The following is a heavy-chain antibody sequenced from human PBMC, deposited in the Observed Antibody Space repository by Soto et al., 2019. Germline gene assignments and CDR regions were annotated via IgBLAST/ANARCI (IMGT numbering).Heavy chain of an antibody. CDR3: ARDDFPTHSLVGIQLWARYYYYYGMDV. D-gene: IGHD5-18*01. V-gene: IGHV3-21*01. CDR2: ISSSSSYI. Sequence: GGSLRLSCAASGFTFSSYSMNWVRQAPGKGLEWVSSISSSSSYIYYADSVKGRFTISRDNAKNSLYLQMNSLRAEDTAVYYCARDDFPTHSLVGIQLWARYYYYYGMDVWGQGTTVTVSS. CDR1: GFTFSSYS. J-gene: IGHJ6*02.